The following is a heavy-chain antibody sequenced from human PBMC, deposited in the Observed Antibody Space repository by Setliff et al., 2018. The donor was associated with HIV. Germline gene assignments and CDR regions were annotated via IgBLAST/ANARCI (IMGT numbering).Heavy chain of an antibody. V-gene: IGHV1-69*10. D-gene: IGHD1-7*01. CDR1: GGTFSNFA. J-gene: IGHJ4*02. Sequence: SVKVSCKTSGGTFSNFAVSWVRQAPGQRLEWMGAIIPILGRTNYAEKFQGKVTIPLDESTTTSFMQLSSLRSEDTAVYFCARVPAGTAYDKWGQGTLVTVSS. CDR3: ARVPAGTAYDK. CDR2: IIPILGRT.